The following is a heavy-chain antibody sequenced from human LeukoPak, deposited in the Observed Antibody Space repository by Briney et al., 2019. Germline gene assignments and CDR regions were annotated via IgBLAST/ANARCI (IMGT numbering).Heavy chain of an antibody. CDR1: GYTLTELT. J-gene: IGHJ6*03. D-gene: IGHD1-26*01. Sequence: EASVKVSCKVSGYTLTELTTDWVRQAPGKGLEWMGGFDPEDGETIYAQKFQGRVTMTEDTSTDTAYMGLSSLRSEDTAVYYCATGVGATRPTDYYYYYMDVWGKGTTVTISS. V-gene: IGHV1-24*01. CDR3: ATGVGATRPTDYYYYYMDV. CDR2: FDPEDGET.